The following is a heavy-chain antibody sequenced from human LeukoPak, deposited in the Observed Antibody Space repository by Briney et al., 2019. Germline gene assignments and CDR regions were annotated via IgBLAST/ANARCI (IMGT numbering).Heavy chain of an antibody. CDR3: ARGLRTSGSPPDY. D-gene: IGHD1-26*01. V-gene: IGHV1-46*01. CDR1: GYSFTSNY. CDR2: IYPRDGST. J-gene: IGHJ4*02. Sequence: GASVKVSCKVSGYSFTSNYIHWVRQAPGQGLEWMGMIYPRDGSTSYAQRFQDRVTMTRNTSISTAYMELSSLRSEDTAVYYCARGLRTSGSPPDYWGQGTLVTVSS.